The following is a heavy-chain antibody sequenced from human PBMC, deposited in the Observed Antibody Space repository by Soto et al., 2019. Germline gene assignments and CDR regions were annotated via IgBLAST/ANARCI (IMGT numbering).Heavy chain of an antibody. D-gene: IGHD3-16*01. CDR3: ARMGGAAITDLVY. CDR1: GYTFSTYG. J-gene: IGHJ4*02. CDR2: ISPHNGVT. Sequence: QVHLVQSGAELKKPGASVKVSCRASGYTFSTYGISWVRQAPGQGLEWMGWISPHNGVTKYAQKVQVRVIMTTDTSTSTAYMELKSLRSDDTAVYFCARMGGAAITDLVYWGLGTLVIVSS. V-gene: IGHV1-18*04.